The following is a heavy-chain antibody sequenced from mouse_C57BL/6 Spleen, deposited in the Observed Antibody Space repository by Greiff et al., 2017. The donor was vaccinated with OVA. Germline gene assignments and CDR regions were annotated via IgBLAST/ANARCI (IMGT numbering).Heavy chain of an antibody. Sequence: QVQLQQSGAELVRPGASVTLSCKASGYTFTDYEMHWVQQTPVHGLEWIGAINPATGGTAYNQKFKGKAILTADKSSSTAYMELRSLTSEDSAVYYCTKATVVVFDYWGQGTTLTVSS. CDR2: INPATGGT. V-gene: IGHV1-15*01. CDR1: GYTFTDYE. CDR3: TKATVVVFDY. D-gene: IGHD1-1*01. J-gene: IGHJ2*01.